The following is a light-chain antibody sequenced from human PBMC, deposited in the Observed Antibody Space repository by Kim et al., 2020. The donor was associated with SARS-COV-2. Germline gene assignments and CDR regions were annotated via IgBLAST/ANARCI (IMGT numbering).Light chain of an antibody. Sequence: SYELTQPPPVSVSPGQTASITCSGDKLGDKYACWYQQKPGQSPVLVIYQDSKRPSGIPEPFSGSNSGNTATLTISETEAMDEADYYCQAWDSSTYVFGTGTKLTVL. V-gene: IGLV3-1*01. J-gene: IGLJ1*01. CDR1: KLGDKY. CDR3: QAWDSSTYV. CDR2: QDS.